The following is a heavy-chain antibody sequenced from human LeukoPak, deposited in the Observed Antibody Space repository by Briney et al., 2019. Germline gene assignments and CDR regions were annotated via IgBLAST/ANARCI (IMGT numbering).Heavy chain of an antibody. CDR3: ASASMVRGVITPDNWFDP. J-gene: IGHJ5*02. CDR1: GYTFTGYY. V-gene: IGHV1-2*02. D-gene: IGHD3-10*01. CDR2: INPNSGGT. Sequence: ASVKVSCKASGYTFTGYYMHWVRQAPGQGLEWMGWINPNSGGTNYAQKFQGRVTMTRDTSISTAYMELSRLRSDDTAVYYCASASMVRGVITPDNWFDPWGQGTLVTVSS.